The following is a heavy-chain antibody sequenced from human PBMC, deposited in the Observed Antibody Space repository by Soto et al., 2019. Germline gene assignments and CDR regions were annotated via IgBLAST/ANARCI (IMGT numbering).Heavy chain of an antibody. CDR3: ARDFCPVPTCYDL. J-gene: IGHJ4*02. CDR1: GFTFSGYE. CDR2: ISGSGTTI. D-gene: IGHD2-2*01. Sequence: GGSLRLSCAASGFTFSGYEMNWVRRAPGKGLEWVSYISGSGTTIYYADSVEGRFTISRDNAKDSLYLQMNSLRAEDTAVYYCARDFCPVPTCYDLWGQGVLVTVSS. V-gene: IGHV3-48*03.